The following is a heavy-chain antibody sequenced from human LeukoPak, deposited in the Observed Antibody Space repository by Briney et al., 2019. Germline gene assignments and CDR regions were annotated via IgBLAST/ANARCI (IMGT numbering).Heavy chain of an antibody. CDR2: ISYAGSP. J-gene: IGHJ4*02. V-gene: IGHV4-39*07. D-gene: IGHD3-9*01. Sequence: SETLSLTCTVSGVSISSSGSYWAWIRQPPGKGLDWIGTISYAGSPNYHPSLNSRVTMSSDTSSNQFSLRLSSVTDADTAMYYCARVMAVLRYGADYWGQGSLVTVSS. CDR3: ARVMAVLRYGADY. CDR1: GVSISSSGSY.